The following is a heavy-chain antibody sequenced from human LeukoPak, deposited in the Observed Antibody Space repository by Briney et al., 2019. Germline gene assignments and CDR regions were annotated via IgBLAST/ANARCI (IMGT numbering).Heavy chain of an antibody. CDR3: ARDRWVAADFHYYYAMDV. Sequence: GGSLRPSCAASGFTFSSYWMHWVRQAPGKGLVWVSRINSDGSSTSYADSEKGRFTISRDNAKNTLYLQVNSLRVEDTAIYYCARDRWVAADFHYYYAMDVWGQGTTVTVSS. V-gene: IGHV3-74*01. J-gene: IGHJ6*02. D-gene: IGHD6-25*01. CDR2: INSDGSST. CDR1: GFTFSSYW.